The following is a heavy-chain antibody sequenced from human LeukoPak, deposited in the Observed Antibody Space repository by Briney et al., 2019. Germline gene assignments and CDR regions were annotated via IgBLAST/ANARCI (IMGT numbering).Heavy chain of an antibody. D-gene: IGHD1-7*01. CDR1: GFTFSSYA. Sequence: GGSLRLSCAASGFTFSSYAMHWVRQAPGKGLEWVAVISYDGSNKYYADSVKGRFTISRDNSKNTLYLQMNSLRAEDTAVYYCAGEELRHAFDIWGQGTMVTVSS. CDR2: ISYDGSNK. J-gene: IGHJ3*02. CDR3: AGEELRHAFDI. V-gene: IGHV3-30-3*01.